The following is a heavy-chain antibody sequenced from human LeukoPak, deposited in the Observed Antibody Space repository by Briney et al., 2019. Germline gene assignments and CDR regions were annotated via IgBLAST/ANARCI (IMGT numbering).Heavy chain of an antibody. V-gene: IGHV1-2*02. J-gene: IGHJ5*02. Sequence: EASVKVSCKASGGTFSSYAISWVRQAPGQGLEWMGWINPNSGGTNYAQKFQGRVTMTRDTSISTAYMELSRLRSDDTAVYYCARALGGSGWYLWGQGTLVTVSS. CDR2: INPNSGGT. CDR3: ARALGGSGWYL. CDR1: GGTFSSYA. D-gene: IGHD6-19*01.